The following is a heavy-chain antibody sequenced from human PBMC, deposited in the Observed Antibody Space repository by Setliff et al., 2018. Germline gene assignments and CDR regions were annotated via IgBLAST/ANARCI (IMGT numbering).Heavy chain of an antibody. V-gene: IGHV4-61*01. D-gene: IGHD3-22*01. CDR2: IYYSGST. Sequence: PSETLSLTCTVSGGSVSSGSYYWSWIRQPPGKGLEWIGYIYYSGSTNYNPSLKSRVTTSVDTSKNQFSLKLSSVTAADTAVYYCARADSSGYYPYFDYWGQGTLVTVSS. CDR1: GGSVSSGSYY. CDR3: ARADSSGYYPYFDY. J-gene: IGHJ4*02.